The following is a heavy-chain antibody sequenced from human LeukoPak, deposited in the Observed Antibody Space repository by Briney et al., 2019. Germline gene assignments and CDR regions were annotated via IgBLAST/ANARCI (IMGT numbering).Heavy chain of an antibody. Sequence: GESLKISCKASGYRFTNYWIGWVRQMPGKGLEWMGLIYPDDSDTRYSPSFQGLVSISADKSITTAYLQWDSLKASDTAMYYCARITSGSFFGFDYWGQGTPVTVSS. J-gene: IGHJ4*02. CDR2: IYPDDSDT. V-gene: IGHV5-51*01. D-gene: IGHD5-12*01. CDR3: ARITSGSFFGFDY. CDR1: GYRFTNYW.